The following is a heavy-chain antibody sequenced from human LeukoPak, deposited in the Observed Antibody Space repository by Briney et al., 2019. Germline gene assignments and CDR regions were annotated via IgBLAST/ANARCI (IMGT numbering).Heavy chain of an antibody. CDR3: ASAAGPFDN. D-gene: IGHD6-13*01. J-gene: IGHJ4*02. CDR2: IWFDGSNK. CDR1: GFTFSSYG. V-gene: IGHV3-33*01. Sequence: GGSLRLSCVASGFTFSSYGMHWVRQAPGKGPEWVAVIWFDGSNKYYADSVKGRSTISRDNSKNTLYLEMNSLRAEDTAVYYCASAAGPFDNWGQGTLVTVSS.